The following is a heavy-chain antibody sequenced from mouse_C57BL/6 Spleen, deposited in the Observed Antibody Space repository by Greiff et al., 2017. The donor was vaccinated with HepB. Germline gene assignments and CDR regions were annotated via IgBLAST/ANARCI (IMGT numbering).Heavy chain of an antibody. D-gene: IGHD2-12*01. Sequence: QVQLQQPGAELVKPGASVKLSCKASGYTFTSYWMHWVKQRPGQGLEWIGMIHPNSGSTNYNEKFKSKATLTVDKSSSTAYMQLSSLTSEDSAVYYCARLRRDGYAMDYWGQGTSVTVSS. CDR2: IHPNSGST. CDR1: GYTFTSYW. CDR3: ARLRRDGYAMDY. V-gene: IGHV1-64*01. J-gene: IGHJ4*01.